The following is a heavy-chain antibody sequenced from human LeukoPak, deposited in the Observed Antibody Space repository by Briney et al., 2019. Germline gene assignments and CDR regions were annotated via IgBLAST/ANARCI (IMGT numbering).Heavy chain of an antibody. D-gene: IGHD1-14*01. J-gene: IGHJ4*02. CDR2: IYPGDSDT. CDR3: ARHADGLIAGFGY. Sequence: GESLKISWKGSGYSFTSYWIGWVRQMPGKGMEWMGIIYPGDSDTRYSTSFQGQVTISADKSISTAYLQWSSLKASDTAMYYCARHADGLIAGFGYWGQGTLVTVSS. V-gene: IGHV5-51*01. CDR1: GYSFTSYW.